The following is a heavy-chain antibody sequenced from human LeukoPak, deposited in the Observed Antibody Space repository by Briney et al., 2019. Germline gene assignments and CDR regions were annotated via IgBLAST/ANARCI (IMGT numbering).Heavy chain of an antibody. V-gene: IGHV4-59*01. D-gene: IGHD5-18*01. J-gene: IGHJ3*02. CDR1: GGSISSYY. CDR3: ARQDSLDAFDI. CDR2: IYYSGST. Sequence: PSETLSLTCTVSGGSISSYYWSWIRQPPGKGLEWIGYIYYSGSTNYNPSFKSRVTISVDTSKNQFSLKLSSVTAAGTAVYYCARQDSLDAFDIWGQGTMVTVSS.